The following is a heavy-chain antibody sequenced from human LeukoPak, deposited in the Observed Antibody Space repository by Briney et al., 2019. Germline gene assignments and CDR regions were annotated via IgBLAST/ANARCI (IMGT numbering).Heavy chain of an antibody. CDR2: ISSSSSYI. CDR3: ASHHYDILTGYSPFDY. V-gene: IGHV3-21*04. D-gene: IGHD3-9*01. Sequence: GGSLRLSCAASGFTFSSYSMNWVRQAPGKGLEWVSSISSSSSYIYYADSVKGRFTISRDNAKNSLYLQMNSLRAEDTAVYYCASHHYDILTGYSPFDYWGQGTLVTVSS. CDR1: GFTFSSYS. J-gene: IGHJ4*02.